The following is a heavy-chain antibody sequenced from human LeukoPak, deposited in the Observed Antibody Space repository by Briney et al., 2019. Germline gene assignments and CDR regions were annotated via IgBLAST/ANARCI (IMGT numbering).Heavy chain of an antibody. V-gene: IGHV3-30*18. Sequence: GRSLRLSCAASAFTFRTYGMHWVRQAPGKGLEWVAVISYDANNKNHADSVKGRFTISRDNSKNTLYLQMNSLRAEDTAVYYCAKDRHPARTDGYYFDYWGQGTLVTVSS. D-gene: IGHD1-14*01. CDR1: AFTFRTYG. CDR3: AKDRHPARTDGYYFDY. J-gene: IGHJ4*02. CDR2: ISYDANNK.